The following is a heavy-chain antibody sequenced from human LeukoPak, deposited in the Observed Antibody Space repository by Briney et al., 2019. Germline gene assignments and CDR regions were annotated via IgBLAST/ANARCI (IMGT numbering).Heavy chain of an antibody. V-gene: IGHV4-39*01. CDR3: ARHRGPHIIRGVLRNNWFDP. J-gene: IGHJ5*02. CDR1: GGSISSHTYS. Sequence: SETLSLTCTVSGGSISSHTYSWGWIRQPPGKGLEWIGTLSYSAHTFYSPSLKSRVTIPGDTSKNQFSLILTSVTAADTAVYYCARHRGPHIIRGVLRNNWFDPWGQGTLVTVSS. D-gene: IGHD3-10*01. CDR2: LSYSAHT.